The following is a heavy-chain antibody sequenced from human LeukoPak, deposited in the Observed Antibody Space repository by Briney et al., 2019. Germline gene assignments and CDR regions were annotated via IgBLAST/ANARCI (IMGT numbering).Heavy chain of an antibody. J-gene: IGHJ4*02. D-gene: IGHD2-15*01. CDR2: IWYDGSNK. Sequence: GGSLRLSCAASGLTFSGYDMHWVRQAPGKGLEWVAVIWYDGSNKYYADSVKGRFTISRDNSKNTLYLQMNSLRAEDTAVYYCARGDIVVVVAAQFGYWGQGTLVTVSS. CDR3: ARGDIVVVVAAQFGY. CDR1: GLTFSGYD. V-gene: IGHV3-33*08.